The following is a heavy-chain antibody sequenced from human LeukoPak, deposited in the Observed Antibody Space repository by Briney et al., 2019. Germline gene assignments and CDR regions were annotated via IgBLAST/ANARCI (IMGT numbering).Heavy chain of an antibody. V-gene: IGHV3-48*01. CDR2: ISSSSSTI. Sequence: GGSLRLSCAASGFTFSSYSMNWVRQAPGKGLEWVSYISSSSSTIYYADSAKGRFTISRDNAKNSLYLQMNSLRAEDTAVYYCASKEKGWGQGTLVTVSS. CDR1: GFTFSSYS. J-gene: IGHJ4*02. CDR3: ASKEKG.